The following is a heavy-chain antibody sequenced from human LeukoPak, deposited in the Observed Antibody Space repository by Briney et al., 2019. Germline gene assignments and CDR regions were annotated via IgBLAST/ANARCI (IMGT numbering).Heavy chain of an antibody. CDR2: IYYSGST. J-gene: IGHJ4*02. CDR3: ARGPKDSSSWY. V-gene: IGHV4-39*07. CDR1: GGSISSSSYY. Sequence: SETLSLTCTVSGGSISSSSYYWGWIRQPPGKGLEWIGSIYYSGSTYYNPSLKSRVTISVDTSKNQFSLKLSSVTAADTAVYYCARGPKDSSSWYWGQGTLVTVSS. D-gene: IGHD6-13*01.